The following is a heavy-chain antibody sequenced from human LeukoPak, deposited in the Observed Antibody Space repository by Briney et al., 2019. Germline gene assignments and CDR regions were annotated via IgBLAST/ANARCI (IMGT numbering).Heavy chain of an antibody. CDR2: INPNSGGT. V-gene: IGHV1-2*02. CDR3: ARGKCSSTSCRFDY. D-gene: IGHD2-2*01. J-gene: IGHJ4*02. Sequence: ASVKVSCKASGYTFTGYYMHWVRQAPGQGLEWMGWINPNSGGTSYAQKFQGRVTMTRDTSISTAYMELSRLRSDDTAVYYCARGKCSSTSCRFDYWGQGTLVTVSS. CDR1: GYTFTGYY.